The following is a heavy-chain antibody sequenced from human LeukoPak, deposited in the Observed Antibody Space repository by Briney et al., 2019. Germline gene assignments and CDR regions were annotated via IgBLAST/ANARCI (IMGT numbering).Heavy chain of an antibody. CDR1: GFTFSTYW. J-gene: IGHJ4*02. CDR3: TGSDCGDQHDY. V-gene: IGHV3-74*01. Sequence: GGSLRLSCAASGFTFSTYWMHWVRQAPGKGLVWVSRINSDGSSTSYADSAKGRFTISRDNAKNTLYLQMNSLRAEDTAVYYCTGSDCGDQHDYWGPGTLVTVSS. D-gene: IGHD4-17*01. CDR2: INSDGSST.